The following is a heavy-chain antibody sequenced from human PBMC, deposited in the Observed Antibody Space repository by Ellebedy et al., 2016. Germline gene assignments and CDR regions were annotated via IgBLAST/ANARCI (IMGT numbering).Heavy chain of an antibody. Sequence: GGSLRLSXAASGFTFSTYSMNWVRQAPGKGLEWVSSISSIISSSSYIYYADSVKGRFTISRDNAKNSLYLQMNSLRAEDTAVYYCATTKGEQWPYWGQGTLVTVSS. D-gene: IGHD6-19*01. V-gene: IGHV3-21*01. CDR1: GFTFSTYS. CDR2: ISSIISSSSYI. J-gene: IGHJ4*02. CDR3: ATTKGEQWPY.